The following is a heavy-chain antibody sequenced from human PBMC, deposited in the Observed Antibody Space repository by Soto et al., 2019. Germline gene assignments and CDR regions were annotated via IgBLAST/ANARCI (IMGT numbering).Heavy chain of an antibody. V-gene: IGHV3-11*05. D-gene: IGHD3-22*01. J-gene: IGHJ6*02. CDR2: ISSSSSYT. CDR1: GFTFSDYY. CDR3: ARGPYYYDSSGYYYYYGMDV. Sequence: PGGSLRLSCAASGFTFSDYYMSWIRQAPGKGLEWVSYISSSSSYTNYADSVKGRFTISRDNAKNSLYLQMNSLRSEDTAVYYCARGPYYYDSSGYYYYYGMDVWGQGTTVTVSS.